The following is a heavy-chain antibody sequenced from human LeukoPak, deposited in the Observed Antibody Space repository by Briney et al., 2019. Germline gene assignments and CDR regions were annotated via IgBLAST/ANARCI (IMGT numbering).Heavy chain of an antibody. CDR2: INHSGST. D-gene: IGHD3-16*01. CDR3: ARFGTSAPRD. Sequence: SETLSLTCAVYGGSFSGYYWSRIRQPPGKGLEWIGEINHSGSTSYNPSLKSRITISGDTSKNQFSLKLNSVTAADTAVYYCARFGTSAPRDWGQGTLVTVSS. J-gene: IGHJ4*02. CDR1: GGSFSGYY. V-gene: IGHV4-34*01.